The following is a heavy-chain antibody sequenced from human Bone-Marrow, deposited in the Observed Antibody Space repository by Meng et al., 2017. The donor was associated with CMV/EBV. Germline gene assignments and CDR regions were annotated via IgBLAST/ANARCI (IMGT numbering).Heavy chain of an antibody. CDR1: GFTFSSYS. J-gene: IGHJ4*02. D-gene: IGHD6-13*01. Sequence: GESLKISCAASGFTFSSYSMNWVRQAPGKGLEWVSSISSSSSYIYYADSVKGRFTISRDNAKNSPYLQMNSLRAEDTAVYYCAREYSSSWRIYFDYWGQGTLVTVSS. V-gene: IGHV3-21*01. CDR3: AREYSSSWRIYFDY. CDR2: ISSSSSYI.